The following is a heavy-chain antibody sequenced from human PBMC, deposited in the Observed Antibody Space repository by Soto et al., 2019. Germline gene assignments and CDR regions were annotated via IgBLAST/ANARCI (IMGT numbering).Heavy chain of an antibody. Sequence: PGGSLRLSCAASGFTFSSYGMHWVRQAPGKGLEWVAVISYDGSNKYYADSVKGRFTISRDNSKNTLYLQMNSLRAEDTAVYYCAKDRKLAGLDYWGQGTLVTVSS. D-gene: IGHD3-10*01. V-gene: IGHV3-30*18. CDR2: ISYDGSNK. J-gene: IGHJ4*02. CDR1: GFTFSSYG. CDR3: AKDRKLAGLDY.